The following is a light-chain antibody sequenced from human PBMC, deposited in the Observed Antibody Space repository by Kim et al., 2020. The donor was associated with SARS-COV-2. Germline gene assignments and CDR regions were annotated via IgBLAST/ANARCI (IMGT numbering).Light chain of an antibody. CDR1: LAHIVSIT. J-gene: IGLJ3*02. Sequence: HRGTISCSGTLAHIVSITVTCYQHLPATPPKLLVYTNDRRPSSVPEPFSGSKSGTSVSLAISGLQSEDEADYYCAAWDDSLNGPMLGGGTQLTVL. CDR3: AAWDDSLNGPM. V-gene: IGLV1-44*01. CDR2: TND.